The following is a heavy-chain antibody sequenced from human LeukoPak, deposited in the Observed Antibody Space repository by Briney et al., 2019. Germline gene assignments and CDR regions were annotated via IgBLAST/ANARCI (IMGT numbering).Heavy chain of an antibody. V-gene: IGHV3-48*01. Sequence: GGSLRLSCAASGFTFSSHSMNWVRQAPGKGLEWVSYISSSGSTIYYADSVKGRFTISRDNAKDSLYLQMNSLRAEDTAVYYCARGSTYYDSSGQAPFDYGGQGPLVTVPS. J-gene: IGHJ4*02. CDR1: GFTFSSHS. CDR2: ISSSGSTI. CDR3: ARGSTYYDSSGQAPFDY. D-gene: IGHD3-22*01.